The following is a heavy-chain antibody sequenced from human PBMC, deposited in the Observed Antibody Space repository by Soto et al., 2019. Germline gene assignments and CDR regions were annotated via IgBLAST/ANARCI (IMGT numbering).Heavy chain of an antibody. J-gene: IGHJ6*02. CDR2: ISYDGYNK. D-gene: IGHD3-10*01. CDR3: AKAADRTYYCLDV. V-gene: IGHV3-30*18. Sequence: QVQLVESGGGVVQPGRSLRLSCAASGFTFSIYGMHWVRQAPGKGLEWVAVISYDGYNKYYADSVKGRFTISRDNSKTTLYLQTNSLRAEDTAVYYCAKAADRTYYCLDVWGQGTPVTVAS. CDR1: GFTFSIYG.